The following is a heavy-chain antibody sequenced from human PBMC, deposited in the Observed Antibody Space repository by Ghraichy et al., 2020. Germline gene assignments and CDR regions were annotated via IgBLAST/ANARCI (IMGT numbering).Heavy chain of an antibody. CDR3: ARNQMILYYYMDV. Sequence: GGKRRSSCAASGFTFSDYYMSWIRQAPGKRLEWVSYISSASGYTEYADSVKGRFTVSRDNANNTLYLEMNSLRVEDTAVYYCARNQMILYYYMDVWGIGTTVSVSS. CDR1: GFTFSDYY. J-gene: IGHJ6*03. V-gene: IGHV3-11*03. D-gene: IGHD3-22*01. CDR2: ISSASGYT.